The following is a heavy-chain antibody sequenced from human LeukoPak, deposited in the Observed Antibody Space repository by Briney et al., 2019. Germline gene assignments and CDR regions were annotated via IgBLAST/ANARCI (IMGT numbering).Heavy chain of an antibody. CDR3: ARAVSGSYYFDY. CDR1: GGSISSYY. CDR2: ISYSGST. D-gene: IGHD1-26*01. J-gene: IGHJ4*02. V-gene: IGHV4-59*01. Sequence: SETLSLTCTVSGGSISSYYWSWIRQPPGKGLEWIAYISYSGSTNYNPSLKSRVTISVDTSKNQFSLKLSSVTAADTAVYYCARAVSGSYYFDYWGQGTLVTVSS.